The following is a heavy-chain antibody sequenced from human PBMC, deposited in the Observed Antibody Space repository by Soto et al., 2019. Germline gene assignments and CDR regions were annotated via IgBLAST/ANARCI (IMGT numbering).Heavy chain of an antibody. CDR3: ATGMLIRGHHYMDG. J-gene: IGHJ6*03. CDR2: TYYRSKWYN. Sequence: PSQTLSLTCDISGDSVSSNSAAWNWIRQSPSRGLECLGRTYYRSKWYNEYAPSVKSRMTINPDTSKNQFSLQLNSVTPEDTAVYYCATGMLIRGHHYMDGWGQGTSVTVSS. V-gene: IGHV6-1*01. CDR1: GDSVSSNSAA. D-gene: IGHD3-10*01.